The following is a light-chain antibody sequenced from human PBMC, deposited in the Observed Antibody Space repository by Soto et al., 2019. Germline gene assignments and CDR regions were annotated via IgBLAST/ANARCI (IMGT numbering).Light chain of an antibody. CDR3: LLDFRYFWA. Sequence: AIQLTQSPSSLSASVGDRVTITCRASQAIRTALGWYQQKPGKVPKLLIYAASTLQSGVPSRFSGSGSGTDFTLIISSLQPEDFATYYCLLDFRYFWAFGQGTKVDIK. CDR1: QAIRTA. J-gene: IGKJ1*01. V-gene: IGKV1-6*01. CDR2: AAS.